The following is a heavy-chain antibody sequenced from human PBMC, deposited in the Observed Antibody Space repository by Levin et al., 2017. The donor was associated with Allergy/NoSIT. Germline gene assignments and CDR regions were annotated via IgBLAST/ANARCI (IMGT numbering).Heavy chain of an antibody. V-gene: IGHV4-59*01. J-gene: IGHJ6*02. CDR1: GGSISSYY. Sequence: SETLSLTCTVSGGSISSYYWSWIRQPPGKGLEWIGYIYYSGSTNYNPSLKSRVTISVDTSKNQFSLKLSSVTAADTAVYYCARDRTIAAAGGGQYYYGMDVWGQGTTVTVSS. CDR3: ARDRTIAAAGGGQYYYGMDV. D-gene: IGHD6-13*01. CDR2: IYYSGST.